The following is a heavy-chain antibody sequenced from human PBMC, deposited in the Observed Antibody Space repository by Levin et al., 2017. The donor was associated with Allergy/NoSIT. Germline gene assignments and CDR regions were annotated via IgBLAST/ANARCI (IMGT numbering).Heavy chain of an antibody. V-gene: IGHV2-70*11. CDR2: IDWDDIK. D-gene: IGHD4-17*01. CDR3: AREAYGDYFDY. J-gene: IGHJ4*02. CDR1: GFSLTTNGMC. Sequence: TLSLTCIFSGFSLTTNGMCVSWIRQPPGTALEWLARIDWDDIKTYSTSLKTRPTISKDASKNQVVLTMTNMDPVDTATYFCAREAYGDYFDYWGQGALVTVSS.